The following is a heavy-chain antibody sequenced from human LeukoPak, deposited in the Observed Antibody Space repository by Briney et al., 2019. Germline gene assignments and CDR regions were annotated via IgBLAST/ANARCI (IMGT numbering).Heavy chain of an antibody. V-gene: IGHV4-34*01. CDR1: GGSVRGHY. CDR2: IHHSGST. Sequence: SETLSLTCAVSGGSVRGHYWSWIRQPPGKGLEWIAEIHHSGSTKYNPSLQSRVTISMDTSKNQFSLKLNSMTAADTAVYYCSSHVSAAAGGRWGPGTLVTISS. D-gene: IGHD6-13*01. CDR3: SSHVSAAAGGR. J-gene: IGHJ4*02.